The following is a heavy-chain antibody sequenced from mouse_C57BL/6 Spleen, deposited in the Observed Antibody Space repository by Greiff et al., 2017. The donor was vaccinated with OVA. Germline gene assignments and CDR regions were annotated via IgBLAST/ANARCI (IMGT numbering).Heavy chain of an antibody. CDR3: ARKGDYDKGVYYFDY. V-gene: IGHV1-81*01. CDR1: GYTFTSYG. D-gene: IGHD2-4*01. J-gene: IGHJ2*01. Sequence: QVQLQQSGAELARPGASVKLSCKASGYTFTSYGISWVKQRTGQGLEWIGEIYPRSGNTYYNEKFKGKATLTADKSSSTAYMELRSLTSEDSAVYFCARKGDYDKGVYYFDYWGQGTTLTVSS. CDR2: IYPRSGNT.